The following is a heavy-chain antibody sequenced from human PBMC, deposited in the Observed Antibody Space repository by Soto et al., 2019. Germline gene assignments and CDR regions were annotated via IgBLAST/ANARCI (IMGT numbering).Heavy chain of an antibody. CDR1: RYNFASSD. CDR2: MNPKTGNT. J-gene: IGHJ4*02. Sequence: ASVKLSCRASRYNFASSDRNWVRPASGQGRERIGWMNPKTGNTGCSQKSQGRGSMTRKTSISTPYMELSSLRSEDTAVYYCARSLVWDGGGDCYSDDGAQGALVTVSS. CDR3: ARSLVWDGGGDCYSDD. V-gene: IGHV1-8*01. D-gene: IGHD2-21*02.